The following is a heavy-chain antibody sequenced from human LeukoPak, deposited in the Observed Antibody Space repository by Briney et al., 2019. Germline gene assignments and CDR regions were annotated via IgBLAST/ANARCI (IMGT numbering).Heavy chain of an antibody. V-gene: IGHV3-15*01. D-gene: IGHD4-17*01. CDR2: IKSKTDGGTT. CDR3: TTDSSYGDEDY. J-gene: IGHJ4*02. Sequence: GGSLRLSCAASGFTFSSYSMNWVRQAPGKGLEWVGRIKSKTDGGTTDYAAPVKGRFTISRDDSKNTLYLQMNSLKTEDTAVYYCTTDSSYGDEDYWGQGTLVTVSS. CDR1: GFTFSSYS.